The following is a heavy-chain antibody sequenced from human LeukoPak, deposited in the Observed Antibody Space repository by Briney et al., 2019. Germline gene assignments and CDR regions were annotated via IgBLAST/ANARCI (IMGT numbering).Heavy chain of an antibody. V-gene: IGHV3-23*01. CDR3: ATEKGDSPDY. Sequence: PGGSLRLSCAASGFTFSTYAMSWVRQAPGKGLEWVSTISGTGGSTYYADSVKGRFTISRDSSKNTLYLQMNSLRAEDTAIYYCATEKGDSPDYWGQGTLVTVSS. D-gene: IGHD3-16*01. J-gene: IGHJ4*02. CDR1: GFTFSTYA. CDR2: ISGTGGST.